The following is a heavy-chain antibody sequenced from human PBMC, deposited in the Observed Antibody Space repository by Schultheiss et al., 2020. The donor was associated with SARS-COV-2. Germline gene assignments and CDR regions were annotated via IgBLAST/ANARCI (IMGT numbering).Heavy chain of an antibody. CDR3: ARDFNYYDNRFDP. Sequence: SETLSLTCAVYGGSFSGYYWSWIRQPPGKGLEWIGEINHSGSTNYNPSLKSRVTISVDTSKNQFSLKLSSVTAADTAVYYCARDFNYYDNRFDPWGQGTLVTVSS. CDR1: GGSFSGYY. J-gene: IGHJ5*02. D-gene: IGHD3-22*01. V-gene: IGHV4-34*01. CDR2: INHSGST.